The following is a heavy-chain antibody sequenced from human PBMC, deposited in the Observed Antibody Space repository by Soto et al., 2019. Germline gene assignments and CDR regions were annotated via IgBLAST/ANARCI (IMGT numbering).Heavy chain of an antibody. CDR3: ARHGRPALGKAPWYFDL. CDR2: IYYSGST. V-gene: IGHV4-59*08. J-gene: IGHJ2*01. D-gene: IGHD3-16*02. Sequence: QVQLQESGPGLVKPSETLSLTCTVSGGSISSYYWSWIRQPPGKGLEWIGYIYYSGSTNYNPSLKSRVTISVDTSKNQFSLKLSSVTAADTAVYYCARHGRPALGKAPWYFDLWGRGTLVTVSS. CDR1: GGSISSYY.